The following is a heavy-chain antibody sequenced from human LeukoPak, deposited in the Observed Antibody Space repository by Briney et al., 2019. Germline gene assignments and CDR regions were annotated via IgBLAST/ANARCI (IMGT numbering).Heavy chain of an antibody. Sequence: PSETLSLTCTVSAGSISSSSYYWGWIRQPPGKGLEWIGSIYYSGSTYYNPSLKSRVTISVDTSKNQFSLKLSSVTAADTAVYYCASGVYYYDSSGYYYLVSPFDYWGQGTLVTVSS. CDR1: AGSISSSSYY. J-gene: IGHJ4*02. D-gene: IGHD3-22*01. V-gene: IGHV4-39*01. CDR2: IYYSGST. CDR3: ASGVYYYDSSGYYYLVSPFDY.